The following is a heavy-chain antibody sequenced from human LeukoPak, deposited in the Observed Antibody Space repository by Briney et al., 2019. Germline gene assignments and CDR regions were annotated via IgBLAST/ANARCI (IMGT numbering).Heavy chain of an antibody. CDR3: AREYYDILTGYDPYYYMDV. CDR2: INPNSGGT. V-gene: IGHV1-2*02. J-gene: IGHJ6*03. D-gene: IGHD3-9*01. CDR1: VYTFTDYY. Sequence: GASVTVSCKASVYTFTDYYMHWVRQAPGQGREWMGWINPNSGGTNYAQKFLGRVTMTRDTSISTAYMELSRLKSDDTAVYYCAREYYDILTGYDPYYYMDVWGKGTTVTVSS.